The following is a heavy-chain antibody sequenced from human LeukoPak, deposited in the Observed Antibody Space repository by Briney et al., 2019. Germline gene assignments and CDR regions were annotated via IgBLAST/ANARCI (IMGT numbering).Heavy chain of an antibody. CDR3: ARLKEADFFDI. V-gene: IGHV4-4*07. J-gene: IGHJ3*02. CDR1: GGSLGTDY. Sequence: PSETLSLTCTVSGGSLGTDYWTWIRQPAGKGLEWIGRIYTGGNTYYNPSLKSRATMSIDSSKNQFSLKLTSVTAADTAVYYCARLKEADFFDIWRQGTLVTVST. D-gene: IGHD6-13*01. CDR2: IYTGGNT.